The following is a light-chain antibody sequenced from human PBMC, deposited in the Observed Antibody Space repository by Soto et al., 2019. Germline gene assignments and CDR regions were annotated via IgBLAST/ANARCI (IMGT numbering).Light chain of an antibody. CDR3: QHYGNSPT. V-gene: IGKV3-20*01. CDR2: GAS. CDR1: QSVSSGY. J-gene: IGKJ1*01. Sequence: EIVLMQSPGTLSLSPGDGATLSCRASQSVSSGYLAWYQQKPGQAPRLLIYGASRRATGIPDRFSGSGSGTDFTLSISRLEPEDFAVYWCQHYGNSPTFGQGTKVQIK.